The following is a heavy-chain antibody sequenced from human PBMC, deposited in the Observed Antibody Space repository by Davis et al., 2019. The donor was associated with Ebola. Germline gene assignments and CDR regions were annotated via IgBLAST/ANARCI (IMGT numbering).Heavy chain of an antibody. V-gene: IGHV4-34*01. CDR3: ARDVVSSSSAFVDWFDP. CDR2: INHSGST. D-gene: IGHD6-6*01. J-gene: IGHJ5*02. Sequence: ESLKISCAASGFTFSSFPMSWVRQPPGKGLEWIGEINHSGSTNYNPSLKSRVTISVDTSKNQFSLKLSSVTAADTAVYYCARDVVSSSSAFVDWFDPWGQGTLVTVSS. CDR1: GFTFSSFP.